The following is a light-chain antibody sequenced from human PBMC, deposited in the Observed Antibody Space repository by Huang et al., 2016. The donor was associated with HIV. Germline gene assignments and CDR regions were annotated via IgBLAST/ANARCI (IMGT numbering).Light chain of an antibody. J-gene: IGKJ2*01. V-gene: IGKV1-12*01. CDR3: QQANTFPYT. CDR2: AAS. Sequence: DIQMTQSPSSVSASIGDRVTITCRASQGISSWLAWYQQKPGKAPKLLIYAASSVESGVPSRVTGSGSGTEFSLTISSLQPEDFATYYCQQANTFPYTFGQGTKLEF. CDR1: QGISSW.